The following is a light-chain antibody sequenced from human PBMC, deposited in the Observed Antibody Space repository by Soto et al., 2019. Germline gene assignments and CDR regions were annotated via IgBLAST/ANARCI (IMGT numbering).Light chain of an antibody. CDR1: QSFSSSY. CDR2: GAS. V-gene: IGKV3-20*01. Sequence: EIVLTQSPGTLSLSPGERATLSCRASQSFSSSYLAWYQQKPGPAPRLLIYGASSRATGIPDRFSGRGSGTDFTLTIIRLEHEDVEVYYCQQYGTSITFGQGTRLEI. J-gene: IGKJ5*01. CDR3: QQYGTSIT.